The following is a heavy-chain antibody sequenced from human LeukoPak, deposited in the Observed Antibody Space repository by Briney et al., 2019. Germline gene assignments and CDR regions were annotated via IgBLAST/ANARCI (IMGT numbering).Heavy chain of an antibody. CDR2: INHSGST. Sequence: PSGTLSLTCAVYGGSFSAYCWSWIRQPPGKGLEWIGEINHSGSTNYNPSLKSRVTISVDTSKNQFSLKLSSVTAADTAVYYCARVLAAAGNNWFDPWGQGTLVTVSS. CDR3: ARVLAAAGNNWFDP. CDR1: GGSFSAYC. V-gene: IGHV4-34*01. D-gene: IGHD6-13*01. J-gene: IGHJ5*02.